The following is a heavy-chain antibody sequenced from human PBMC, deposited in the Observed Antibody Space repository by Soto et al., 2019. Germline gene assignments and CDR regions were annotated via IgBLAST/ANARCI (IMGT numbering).Heavy chain of an antibody. CDR1: GGSISSGDYY. CDR3: ARDRRHDYRSGYPDY. V-gene: IGHV4-30-4*01. Sequence: SETLSLTCTVSGGSISSGDYYWSWIRQPPGKGLEWIGYIYYSGSTYYNPTLKSRVYISVDTSKNQFSLNLTSVTAADTAVYYCARDRRHDYRSGYPDYWGRGTLVTVAS. D-gene: IGHD3-3*01. J-gene: IGHJ4*02. CDR2: IYYSGST.